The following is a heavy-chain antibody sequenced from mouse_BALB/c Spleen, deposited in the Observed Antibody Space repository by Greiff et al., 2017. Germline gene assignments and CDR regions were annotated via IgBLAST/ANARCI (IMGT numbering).Heavy chain of an antibody. J-gene: IGHJ4*01. CDR2: INPSSGYT. V-gene: IGHV1-4*01. CDR1: GYTFTSYT. D-gene: IGHD2-1*01. CDR3: ARWEGNYDYYAMDY. Sequence: QVQLQQSGAELARPGASVKMSCKASGYTFTSYTMHWVKQRPGQGLEWIGYINPSSGYTNYNQKFKDKATLTADKSSSTAYMQLSSLTSEDSAVYYCARWEGNYDYYAMDYWGQGTSVTVSS.